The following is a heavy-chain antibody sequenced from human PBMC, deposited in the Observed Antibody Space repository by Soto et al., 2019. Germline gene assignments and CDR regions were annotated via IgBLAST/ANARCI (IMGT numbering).Heavy chain of an antibody. V-gene: IGHV3-15*01. D-gene: IGHD1-26*01. CDR2: IKSRSDGGTT. CDR1: GFTFTNAW. Sequence: PGGSLRLSCAASGFTFTNAWMIWVRQAPGKGLEWVGRIKSRSDGGTTDYAAAVKGRFTISRDDSKNMLYLQMDNLKTEDSAVYYCNTWIVTTDYWGQGTRVTVSS. J-gene: IGHJ4*02. CDR3: NTWIVTTDY.